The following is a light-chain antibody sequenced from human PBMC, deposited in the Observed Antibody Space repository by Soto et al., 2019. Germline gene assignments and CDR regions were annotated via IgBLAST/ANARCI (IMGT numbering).Light chain of an antibody. V-gene: IGLV6-57*04. Sequence: NFMLTQPPSVSESPGKTVTISCTRSSGSIARHYVQWYQQRPGSAPTTVIYENKHSPSGVPVRFSGSIDSSSNSASLTIAGLRTEDEADFYCQSSDDSNRWVFGGGTKLTVL. J-gene: IGLJ3*02. CDR3: QSSDDSNRWV. CDR2: ENK. CDR1: SGSIARHY.